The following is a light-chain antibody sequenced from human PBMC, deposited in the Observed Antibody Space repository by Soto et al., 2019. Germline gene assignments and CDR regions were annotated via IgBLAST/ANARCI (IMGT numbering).Light chain of an antibody. CDR2: AAS. CDR3: QQSSSTASWT. CDR1: RSISLY. J-gene: IGKJ1*01. V-gene: IGKV1-39*01. Sequence: DIPMTQSPSSLSASAGDRVVITCRASRSISLYLNWYQQKPGKAPKLLIYAASNLQTGVPPRFSGSGSGTDFTLTISSLQPEDFATYYCQQSSSTASWTFGQGTKVEI.